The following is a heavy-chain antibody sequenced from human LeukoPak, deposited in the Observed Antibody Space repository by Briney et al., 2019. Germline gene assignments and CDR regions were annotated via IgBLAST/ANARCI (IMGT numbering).Heavy chain of an antibody. CDR3: AAVQGYDYVWGSYRYYFDY. J-gene: IGHJ4*02. D-gene: IGHD3-16*02. CDR2: IYHSGST. Sequence: PSETLSLTCAVSGGSISSSNWWSWVRPPPGKGLEWIGEIYHSGSTNYNPSLKSRVTISVDKSKNQFSLKLSSVTAADTAVYYCAAVQGYDYVWGSYRYYFDYWGQGTLVTVSS. V-gene: IGHV4-4*02. CDR1: GGSISSSNW.